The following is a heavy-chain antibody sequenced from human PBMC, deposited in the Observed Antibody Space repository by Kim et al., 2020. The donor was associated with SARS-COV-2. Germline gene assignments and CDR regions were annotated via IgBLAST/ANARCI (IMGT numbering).Heavy chain of an antibody. CDR1: GGSFSGYY. D-gene: IGHD3-3*01. Sequence: SETLSLTCAVYGGSFSGYYWSWIRQPPGKGLEWIGEINHSGSTNYNPSLKSRVTISVDTSKNQFSLKLSSVTAADTAVYYCARAPTIFGVVDGMDVWGQGTTVTVSS. J-gene: IGHJ6*02. CDR2: INHSGST. CDR3: ARAPTIFGVVDGMDV. V-gene: IGHV4-34*01.